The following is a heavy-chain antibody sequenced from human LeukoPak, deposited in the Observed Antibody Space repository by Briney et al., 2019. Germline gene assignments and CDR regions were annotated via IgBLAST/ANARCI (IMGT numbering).Heavy chain of an antibody. D-gene: IGHD7-27*01. CDR2: ISAYNGNT. CDR1: GYTFTSYG. Sequence: ASVKVSCKASGYTFTSYGVSWVRQAPGQWLEWMGWISAYNGNTNYAQKLQGRVTMTTDTSTSTAYMELRSLRSDDTAVYYCARAGVERSWRTEFDPWGQGTLVTVSS. CDR3: ARAGVERSWRTEFDP. V-gene: IGHV1-18*01. J-gene: IGHJ5*02.